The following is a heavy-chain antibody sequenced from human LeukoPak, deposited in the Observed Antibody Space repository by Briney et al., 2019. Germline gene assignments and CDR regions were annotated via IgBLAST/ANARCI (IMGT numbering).Heavy chain of an antibody. CDR1: GFTFSSYA. Sequence: PGGSLRLPCAASGFTFSSYAMSWVRQAPGKGLEWVSAISGSGGSTYYADSVKGRFTISRDNSKNTLYLQMNSLRAEDTAVYYCAKSDSSGWYSSDYWGPGTLVTVSS. CDR2: ISGSGGST. J-gene: IGHJ4*02. CDR3: AKSDSSGWYSSDY. V-gene: IGHV3-23*01. D-gene: IGHD6-19*01.